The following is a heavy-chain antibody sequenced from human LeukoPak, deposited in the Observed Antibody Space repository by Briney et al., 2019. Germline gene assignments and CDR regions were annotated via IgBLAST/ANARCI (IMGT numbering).Heavy chain of an antibody. D-gene: IGHD2-15*01. V-gene: IGHV3-66*02. CDR3: ARVVVRWFDP. CDR2: IYSGGST. CDR1: GFTVSSNY. J-gene: IGHJ5*02. Sequence: GGSLRLSCAASGFTVSSNYMSWVRQAPGKWLEWVSVIYSGGSTYYADSVKGRFTISRDNSKNTLYLQMNSLRAEDTAVYYCARVVVRWFDPWGQGTLVTVSS.